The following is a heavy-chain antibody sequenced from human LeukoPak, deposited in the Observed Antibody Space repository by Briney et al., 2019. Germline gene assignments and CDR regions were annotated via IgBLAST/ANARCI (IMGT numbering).Heavy chain of an antibody. V-gene: IGHV5-10-1*01. D-gene: IGHD2/OR15-2a*01. CDR3: ARHGDNILAFDI. CDR1: GYSFTSYW. J-gene: IGHJ3*02. CDR2: IYPSDSYI. Sequence: GEPLRISCKGSGYSFTSYWISWVRQMPGKGLEWMGKIYPSDSYINYSPSFQGHVSISADKSIFTPYLQWSSLKASDTAMYYCARHGDNILAFDIWGQGTMVTVSA.